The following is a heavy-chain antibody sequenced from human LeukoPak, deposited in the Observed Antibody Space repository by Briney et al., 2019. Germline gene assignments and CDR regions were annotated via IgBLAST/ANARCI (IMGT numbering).Heavy chain of an antibody. D-gene: IGHD1-26*01. J-gene: IGHJ4*02. CDR1: GFTFSSYA. CDR2: ISYDGSNK. V-gene: IGHV3-30*14. Sequence: GRSLRLSCAASGFTFSSYAMHWVRQAPGKGLEWVAVISYDGSNKYYADSVEGRITISRDNSKNTLYLQMNSLGAEDTAVYYCARVGEGAAKDWGQGTLVTVSP. CDR3: ARVGEGAAKD.